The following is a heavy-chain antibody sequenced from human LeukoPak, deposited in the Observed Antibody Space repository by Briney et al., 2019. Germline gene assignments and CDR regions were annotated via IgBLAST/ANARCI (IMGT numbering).Heavy chain of an antibody. Sequence: GGSLRLSCAASGFTFSNYAVSWVRQTPGKGLEWVSAISGSGGSTYYADCVKGRFPIARDNSKNTLYLQMNSLRAEDTALYYCAKDPLRYYDSPGENWFDPWGQGTLVTVSS. D-gene: IGHD3-22*01. CDR1: GFTFSNYA. J-gene: IGHJ5*02. CDR2: ISGSGGST. V-gene: IGHV3-23*01. CDR3: AKDPLRYYDSPGENWFDP.